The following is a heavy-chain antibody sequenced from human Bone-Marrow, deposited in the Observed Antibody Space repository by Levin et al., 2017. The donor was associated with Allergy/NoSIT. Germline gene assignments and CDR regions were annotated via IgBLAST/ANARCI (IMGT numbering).Heavy chain of an antibody. D-gene: IGHD2/OR15-2a*01. J-gene: IGHJ4*02. Sequence: SETLSLTCTVSGDFSGNFFWSWIRQPAGKGLQWLGRVYTDGNTNYNPSLSGRVTPSRDASKKKFFLHQTSVTAADTAIYYCARITWGSSGTFCDNWGQGALVTVSS. CDR1: GDFSGNFF. CDR3: ARITWGSSGTFCDN. CDR2: VYTDGNT. V-gene: IGHV4-4*07.